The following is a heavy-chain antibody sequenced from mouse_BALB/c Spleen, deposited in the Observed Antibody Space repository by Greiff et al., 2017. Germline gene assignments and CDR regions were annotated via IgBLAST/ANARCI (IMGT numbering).Heavy chain of an antibody. CDR3: ARNGKLGFDY. CDR2: ISTYYGNT. V-gene: IGHV1-67*01. D-gene: IGHD4-1*01. Sequence: VQLQQSGPELVRPGVSVKISCKGSGYTFTDYAMHWVKQSHAKSLEWIGVISTYYGNTNYNQKFKGKATMTVDKSSSTAYMELARLTSEDSAIYYCARNGKLGFDYWGQGTTLTVSS. CDR1: GYTFTDYA. J-gene: IGHJ2*01.